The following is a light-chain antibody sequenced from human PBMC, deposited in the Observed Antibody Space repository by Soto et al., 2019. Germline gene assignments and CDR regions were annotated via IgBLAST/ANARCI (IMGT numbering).Light chain of an antibody. CDR1: QSISTY. J-gene: IGKJ5*01. CDR2: AAS. Sequence: DIQMTQSPSSLSASVGERVTITCRASQSISTYLNWYQQKPGKAPKVLIYAASSLQSGVPSRFSGSGSETDFTLTISSLQPEDFATYYCQQSYSIFGQGTRLEIK. CDR3: QQSYSI. V-gene: IGKV1-39*01.